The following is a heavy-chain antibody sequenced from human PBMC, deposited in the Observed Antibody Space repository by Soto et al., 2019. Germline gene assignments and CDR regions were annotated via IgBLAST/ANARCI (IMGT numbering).Heavy chain of an antibody. J-gene: IGHJ4*02. CDR1: RFNFSASW. CDR3: ATAPYSSGPP. Sequence: EMQLVQSGGGLVKPGGSLRLSCVASRFNFSASWLNCFRQAPGKGLEGVGRIKPKSEGGTAHYAAARKGRVTISRAASQNTLHLHMVRLKAEAPAVYCCATAPYSSGPPWGLGALFTVCS. CDR2: IKPKSEGGTA. D-gene: IGHD6-19*01. V-gene: IGHV3-15*07.